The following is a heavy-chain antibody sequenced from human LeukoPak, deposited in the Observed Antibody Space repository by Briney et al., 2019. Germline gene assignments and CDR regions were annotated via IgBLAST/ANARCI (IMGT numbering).Heavy chain of an antibody. V-gene: IGHV3-33*06. CDR3: AKGSTSFDY. Sequence: GGSLRLSCVASGFTFSNYGMHWVRQALGKGLEWVAVIWSDGGNKFYRDSVKGRFTISRDNSKNTLYLQMNSLSAEDTAVYYCAKGSTSFDYWGQGTLVTVSS. CDR2: IWSDGGNK. J-gene: IGHJ4*02. CDR1: GFTFSNYG.